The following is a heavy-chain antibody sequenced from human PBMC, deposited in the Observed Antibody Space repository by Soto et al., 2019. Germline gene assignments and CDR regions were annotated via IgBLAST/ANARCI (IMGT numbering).Heavy chain of an antibody. J-gene: IGHJ5*02. CDR1: GFTFSSYW. CDR3: ARGGDYYGSGSYHNWFDP. D-gene: IGHD3-10*01. V-gene: IGHV3-7*03. CDR2: IKQDGSEK. Sequence: GGSLRHSCAASGFTFSSYWMSWVRQAPGKGLEWVANIKQDGSEKYYVDSVKGRFTISRDNAKNSLYLQMNSLRAEDTAVYYCARGGDYYGSGSYHNWFDPWGQGTLVTVSS.